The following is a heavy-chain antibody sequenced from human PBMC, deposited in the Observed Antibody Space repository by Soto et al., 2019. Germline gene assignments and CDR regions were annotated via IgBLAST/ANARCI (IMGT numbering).Heavy chain of an antibody. CDR2: VYYTGST. J-gene: IGHJ5*02. V-gene: IGHV4-30-4*01. D-gene: IGHD2-21*02. CDR3: VRTAREGAVSPHWFDR. CDR1: GASIRSTDYY. Sequence: SETLSLTCTVAGASIRSTDYYWSWIRQAPGKGLEWIGYVYYTGSTYYNPSLMSRLTISVDTSKNQFSLKLTSVTAAETAVYYCVRTAREGAVSPHWFDRWGQGTQVTVSS.